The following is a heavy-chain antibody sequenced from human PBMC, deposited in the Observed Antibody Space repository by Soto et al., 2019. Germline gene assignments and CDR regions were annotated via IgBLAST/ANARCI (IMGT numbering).Heavy chain of an antibody. J-gene: IGHJ6*02. CDR2: IKQDGSEK. CDR1: GFTFSSYW. V-gene: IGHV3-7*01. D-gene: IGHD2-2*01. Sequence: GGSLRLSCAASGFTFSSYWMSWVRQAPGKGLEWVANIKQDGSEKYYVDSVKGRFTISRDNAKNSLYLQMNSLRAEDTAVYYCARTEGVPGGGYCSSTSCPLYYYYGMDVWGQGTTVTVSS. CDR3: ARTEGVPGGGYCSSTSCPLYYYYGMDV.